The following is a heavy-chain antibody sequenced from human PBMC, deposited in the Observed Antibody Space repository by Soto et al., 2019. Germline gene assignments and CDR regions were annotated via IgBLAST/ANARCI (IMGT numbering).Heavy chain of an antibody. CDR1: GYSFTSYW. V-gene: IGHV5-51*01. CDR2: IYPGDSDT. Sequence: PGESLKISCKGSGYSFTSYWIGWVRQMPGKGLEWMGIIYPGDSDTRYSPSFQGQVTISADKSISTAYLQWSSLKASDTAMYYCARGVPSDFWSGYFDYWGQGTLVTVSS. CDR3: ARGVPSDFWSGYFDY. J-gene: IGHJ4*02. D-gene: IGHD3-3*01.